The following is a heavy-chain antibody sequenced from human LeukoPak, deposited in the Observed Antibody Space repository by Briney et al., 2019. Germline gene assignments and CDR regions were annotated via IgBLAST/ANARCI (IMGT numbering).Heavy chain of an antibody. J-gene: IGHJ4*02. CDR2: INQDGSEE. V-gene: IGHV3-7*05. CDR1: GFTFSNAW. CDR3: ARWAC. Sequence: GGSLRLSCATSGFTFSNAWMYWVRQAPGKGLECVATINQDGSEEEYLDSVNGRFTISRDNAKNSVYLQMNSLRAEDTAVYYCARWACWGPGTLVSVSS.